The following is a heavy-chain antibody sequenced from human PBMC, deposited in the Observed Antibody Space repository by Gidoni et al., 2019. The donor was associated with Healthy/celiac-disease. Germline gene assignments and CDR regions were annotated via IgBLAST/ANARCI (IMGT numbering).Heavy chain of an antibody. D-gene: IGHD6-13*01. CDR3: ARRSLRGAAAESDY. CDR1: GGSSSSSSYY. Sequence: QLQLQESGPGLVKPSETLSLPCTVSGGSSSSSSYYWGWIRQPPGKGLEWIGSIYYSGSTYYNPSLKSRVTISVDTSKNHFSLKLSSVTAADTAVYYCARRSLRGAAAESDYWGQGTLVTVSS. CDR2: IYYSGST. V-gene: IGHV4-39*01. J-gene: IGHJ4*02.